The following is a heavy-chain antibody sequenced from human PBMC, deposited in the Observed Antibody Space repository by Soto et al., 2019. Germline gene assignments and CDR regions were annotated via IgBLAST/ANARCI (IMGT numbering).Heavy chain of an antibody. CDR1: GYTFTNYG. D-gene: IGHD3-22*01. V-gene: IGHV1-18*01. CDR2: ISAYNGDI. CDR3: ARVEDYFDSSGYAH. Sequence: GASVKVSCKASGYTFTNYGVTWVRQAPGPGLEWMGWISAYNGDIHHAQKFEGRVTMTTDTSTNTAYMELRSLTSDDTAVYYCARVEDYFDSSGYAHWGQGTPVTVSS. J-gene: IGHJ4*02.